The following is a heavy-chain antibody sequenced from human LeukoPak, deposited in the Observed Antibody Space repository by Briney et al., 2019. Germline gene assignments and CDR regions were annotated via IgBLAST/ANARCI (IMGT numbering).Heavy chain of an antibody. V-gene: IGHV3-48*03. CDR1: GFTFSNYE. D-gene: IGHD3-16*01. Sequence: PGGSLRLSCAASGFTFSNYEMNWVRQSPGKGLEWLSYISSNTGSTIYYADSVKGRFTISRDNAKNSLYLQLNSLTAEDTALYYCARVLGQAFDIWGPGTMVTVSS. CDR2: ISSNTGSTI. CDR3: ARVLGQAFDI. J-gene: IGHJ3*02.